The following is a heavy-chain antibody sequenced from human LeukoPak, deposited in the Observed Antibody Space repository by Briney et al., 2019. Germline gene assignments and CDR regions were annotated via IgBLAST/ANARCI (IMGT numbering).Heavy chain of an antibody. D-gene: IGHD2-21*02. CDR1: GGTFSSYA. Sequence: SVKVSCKASGGTFSSYAISWVRQAPGQGLEWMGGIIPIFGTANYAQKFQGRVTITTDESTSTAYMELSSLRSEDTAVYYCTRDFNCGGDCYYFDYWGQGTLVTVSS. J-gene: IGHJ4*02. V-gene: IGHV1-69*05. CDR3: TRDFNCGGDCYYFDY. CDR2: IIPIFGTA.